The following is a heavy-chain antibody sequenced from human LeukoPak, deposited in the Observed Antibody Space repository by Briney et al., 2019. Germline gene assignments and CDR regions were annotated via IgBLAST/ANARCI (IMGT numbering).Heavy chain of an antibody. V-gene: IGHV3-73*01. CDR3: TRHLEYCSGGSCSHYYYYYYMDV. Sequence: GGSLKLSCAASGFTFSGSAMHWVRQASGKGLEWVGRIRSKANSYATAYAASVEGRFTISRDDSKNTAYLQMNSLKTEDTAVYYCTRHLEYCSGGSCSHYYYYYYMDVWGKGTTVTVSS. CDR1: GFTFSGSA. D-gene: IGHD2-15*01. CDR2: IRSKANSYAT. J-gene: IGHJ6*03.